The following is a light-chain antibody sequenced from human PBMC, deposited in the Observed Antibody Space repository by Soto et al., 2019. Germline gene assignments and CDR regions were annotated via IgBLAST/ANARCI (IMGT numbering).Light chain of an antibody. CDR1: QTISSS. CDR2: KAS. Sequence: DIQMTQFPPTLSASIGDRVTITCRASQTISSSLAWYQQKPGKAPKLLIYKASTLETGVPSRFSGSGSGTEFTLTISSLQPDDFATYYCQQYDSYPPYTFGQGTRLELK. CDR3: QQYDSYPPYT. V-gene: IGKV1-5*03. J-gene: IGKJ2*01.